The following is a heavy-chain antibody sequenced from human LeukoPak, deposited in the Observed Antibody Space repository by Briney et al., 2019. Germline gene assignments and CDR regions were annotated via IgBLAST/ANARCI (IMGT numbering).Heavy chain of an antibody. V-gene: IGHV4-59*01. CDR2: IYYSGST. J-gene: IGHJ5*02. D-gene: IGHD3-10*01. Sequence: PSETLSLTCTVSGGSISNYYWSWIRQPPGKGLEWIGYIYYSGSTNYNPSLKSRVTISVDTSKNQFSLKLSSVTAADTAVYYCARRGYYYGSGAAFDPWGQGTLVTVSS. CDR1: GGSISNYY. CDR3: ARRGYYYGSGAAFDP.